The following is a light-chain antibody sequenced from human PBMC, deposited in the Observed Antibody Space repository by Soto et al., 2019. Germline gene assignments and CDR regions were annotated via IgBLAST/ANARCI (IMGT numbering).Light chain of an antibody. CDR1: QYIRSR. CDR3: QQYHSYWT. J-gene: IGKJ1*01. Sequence: DGQMTKSPATLSASVGERVTISCRASQYIRSRLAWFQQKPGKAPKLLIYDASSLESGVPQRFSGSGSGTEFTLTISSLQTDDFSTYYCQQYHSYWTFGQGTKVDI. CDR2: DAS. V-gene: IGKV1-5*01.